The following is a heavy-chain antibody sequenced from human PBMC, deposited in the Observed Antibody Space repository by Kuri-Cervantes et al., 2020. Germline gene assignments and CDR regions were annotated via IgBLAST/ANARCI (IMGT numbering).Heavy chain of an antibody. CDR3: AKDCLDYYGSGSSNGMDV. CDR1: GFTVSSNY. Sequence: GGSLRLSCAASGFTVSSNYMSWVRQAPGKGLEWVAVISYDGSNKYYADSVKGRFTISRDNSKNTLYLQMNSLRAEDTAVYYCAKDCLDYYGSGSSNGMDVWDQGTTVTVSS. CDR2: ISYDGSNK. J-gene: IGHJ6*02. D-gene: IGHD3-10*01. V-gene: IGHV3-30*18.